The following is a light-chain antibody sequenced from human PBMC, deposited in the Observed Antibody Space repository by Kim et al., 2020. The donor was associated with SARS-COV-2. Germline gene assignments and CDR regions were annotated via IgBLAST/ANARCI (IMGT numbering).Light chain of an antibody. Sequence: LSPGERATRSCRASQSGSSSYLAWYQQKPGQAPRLLIYGASSRATGIPDRFSGSGSGTDFTLTISRLEPEDFAVYYCQQYGSSLYTFGQGTKLEI. J-gene: IGKJ2*01. CDR3: QQYGSSLYT. CDR2: GAS. CDR1: QSGSSSY. V-gene: IGKV3-20*01.